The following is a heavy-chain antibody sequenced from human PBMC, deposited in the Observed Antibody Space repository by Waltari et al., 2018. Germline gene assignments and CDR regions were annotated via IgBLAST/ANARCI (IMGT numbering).Heavy chain of an antibody. D-gene: IGHD3-16*01. CDR1: GYTFPSYA. J-gene: IGHJ3*02. CDR2: INAGNGNT. V-gene: IGHV1-3*01. Sequence: QVQLVQSGAEVKKPGASVKVSCKASGYTFPSYAMHWVRQAPGQRLEWMGWINAGNGNTKYSQKFQGRVTITRDTSTSTAYMELSSLRSEDTAVYYCARVEGAAGLDIWGQGTMVTVSS. CDR3: ARVEGAAGLDI.